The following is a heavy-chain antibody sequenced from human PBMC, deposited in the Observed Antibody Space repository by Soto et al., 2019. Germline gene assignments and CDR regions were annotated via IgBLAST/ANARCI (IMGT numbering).Heavy chain of an antibody. Sequence: SETLSLTCTVSGGFISSYYWSWIRQPPGKGLEWIGYIYYSGSTNYNPSLKSRVTISVDTSKNQFSLKLSSVTAADTAVYYCAASYGDPPFFDYWGQGTLVTVSS. CDR2: IYYSGST. J-gene: IGHJ4*02. CDR1: GGFISSYY. V-gene: IGHV4-59*08. D-gene: IGHD4-17*01. CDR3: AASYGDPPFFDY.